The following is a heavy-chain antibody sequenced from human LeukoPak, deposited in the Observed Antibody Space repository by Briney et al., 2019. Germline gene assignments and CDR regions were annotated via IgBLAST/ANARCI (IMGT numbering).Heavy chain of an antibody. CDR2: IYYSGST. J-gene: IGHJ4*02. V-gene: IGHV4-59*01. CDR3: ARGIAAAGNPFDY. CDR1: GGSFSGYY. Sequence: EPSETLSLTCAVYGGSFSGYYWSWIRQPPGKGLEWIGYIYYSGSTNYNPSLKSRVTISVDTSKNQFSLKLSSVTAADTAVYYCARGIAAAGNPFDYWGQGTLVTVSS. D-gene: IGHD6-13*01.